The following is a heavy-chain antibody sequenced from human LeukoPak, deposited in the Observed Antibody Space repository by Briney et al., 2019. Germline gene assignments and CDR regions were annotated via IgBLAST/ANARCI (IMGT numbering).Heavy chain of an antibody. V-gene: IGHV3-21*01. CDR2: ISSSSSYI. CDR3: AGINDYGDPTGGFDI. CDR1: GFTFSSYS. D-gene: IGHD4-17*01. J-gene: IGHJ3*02. Sequence: GGSLRLSCAASGFTFSSYSMNWVRQAPGKRLEWVSSISSSSSYIHYTDSVKGRFTISRDNAKNSLYLQMNSLRVEDTAVYYCAGINDYGDPTGGFDIWGQGTTVTVSS.